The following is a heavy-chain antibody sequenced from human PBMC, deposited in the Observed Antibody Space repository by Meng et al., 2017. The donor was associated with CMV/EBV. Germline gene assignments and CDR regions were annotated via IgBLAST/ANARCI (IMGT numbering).Heavy chain of an antibody. V-gene: IGHV3-21*01. CDR2: ISSSSSYI. D-gene: IGHD1-26*01. CDR1: GFTYSIYS. CDR3: ARDKWELLTRFDY. Sequence: ASGFTYSIYSMNLVRQAPGKGLEWVSSISSSSSYIYYADSVKGRFTISRDNAKNSLYPQMNSLRAEDTAVYYCARDKWELLTRFDYWGQGTLVTVSS. J-gene: IGHJ4*02.